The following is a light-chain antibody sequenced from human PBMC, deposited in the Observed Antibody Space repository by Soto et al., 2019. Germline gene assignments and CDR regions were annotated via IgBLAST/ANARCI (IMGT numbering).Light chain of an antibody. V-gene: IGLV1-40*01. J-gene: IGLJ3*02. CDR1: SSNIGAGYD. CDR3: AVWDDSLNGPV. CDR2: GNT. Sequence: QSVLTQPPSVSGAPGQRVTFSCTGTSSNIGAGYDVHWYQQLPGTVPKLLIYGNTNRPSGVPDRFSASKSGTSASLVITGLQAEDEADYYCAVWDDSLNGPVFGGGTKLTVL.